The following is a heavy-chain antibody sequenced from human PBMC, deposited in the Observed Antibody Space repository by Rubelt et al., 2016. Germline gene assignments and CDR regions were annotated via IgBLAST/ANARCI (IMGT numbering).Heavy chain of an antibody. V-gene: IGHV3-23*01. Sequence: GWVPAISGSGGSTYYADSVKGRFTISRDNSKNTLYLQMNSLRAEDTAVYYCARGGLDYSYGLTHYYYYGMDVWGQGTTVTVSS. D-gene: IGHD5-18*01. J-gene: IGHJ6*02. CDR2: ISGSGGST. CDR3: ARGGLDYSYGLTHYYYYGMDV.